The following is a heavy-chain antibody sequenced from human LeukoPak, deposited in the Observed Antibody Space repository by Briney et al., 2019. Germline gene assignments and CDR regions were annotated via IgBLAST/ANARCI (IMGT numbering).Heavy chain of an antibody. CDR1: GYTFTGYY. D-gene: IGHD3-22*01. CDR3: ARERYYYDSSGFPTPATGGYMDV. CDR2: INPNSGGT. Sequence: ASVKVSCKASGYTFTGYYMHWVRQAPGQGLEWMGWINPNSGGTNYAQKFQGRVTMTRDTSISTAYMELSRLRSDDTAVYYCARERYYYDSSGFPTPATGGYMDVWGKGTTVTVSS. J-gene: IGHJ6*03. V-gene: IGHV1-2*02.